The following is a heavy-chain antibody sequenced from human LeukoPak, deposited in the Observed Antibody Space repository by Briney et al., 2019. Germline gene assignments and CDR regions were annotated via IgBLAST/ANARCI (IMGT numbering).Heavy chain of an antibody. CDR2: INPSGGST. CDR1: GYTFTSYY. Sequence: GASVKVSCKASGYTFTSYYMHWVRQAPGQGLEWMGIINPSGGSTSYAQKFQGRVTMTRDTSTNTAYMELKSLRSDDTAVYYCARGSFWFDPWGQGTLVTVSS. V-gene: IGHV1-46*01. J-gene: IGHJ5*02. CDR3: ARGSFWFDP. D-gene: IGHD2-15*01.